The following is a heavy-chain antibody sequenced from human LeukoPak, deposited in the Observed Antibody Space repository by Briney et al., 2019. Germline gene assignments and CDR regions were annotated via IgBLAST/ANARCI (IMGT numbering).Heavy chain of an antibody. CDR1: GFTFSNYA. D-gene: IGHD2-15*01. Sequence: LTGGSLRLSCTASGFTFSNYAMHWVRQAPGRGLEYVSAISSDGGDTYYANSVKDRFTISRDNSKNTLFLQMGSLRAEDMAVYYCAIVLYCSGKPCYTPLDYWGQGTLVTVSS. CDR2: ISSDGGDT. J-gene: IGHJ4*02. V-gene: IGHV3-64*01. CDR3: AIVLYCSGKPCYTPLDY.